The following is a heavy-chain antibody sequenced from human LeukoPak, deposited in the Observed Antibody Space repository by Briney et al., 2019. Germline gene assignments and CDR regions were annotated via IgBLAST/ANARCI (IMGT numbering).Heavy chain of an antibody. CDR1: GFTFSSYA. CDR3: ARLDYGGNPSGGAVDY. J-gene: IGHJ4*02. CDR2: ISGRGGST. D-gene: IGHD4-23*01. V-gene: IGHV3-23*01. Sequence: GGSLRLSCAASGFTFSSYAMSWVRQAPGKGLEWVSAISGRGGSTYYADSVKGRFTISRDNAKNSLYLQMNSPRAEDTAVYYCARLDYGGNPSGGAVDYWGQGTLVTVSS.